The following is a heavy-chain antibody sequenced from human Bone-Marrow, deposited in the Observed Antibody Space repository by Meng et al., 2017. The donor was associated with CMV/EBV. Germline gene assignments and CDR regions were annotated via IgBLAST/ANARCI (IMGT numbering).Heavy chain of an antibody. CDR1: GFAFSSYA. J-gene: IGHJ4*02. V-gene: IGHV3-23*01. D-gene: IGHD3-22*01. CDR3: AKATYYSDSSGYNHYFDY. Sequence: GESLKISGAAYGFAFSSYAMNWVRQSPGKGLQWVSSISGGGGSTYYADSVKGRFTISRDSSKNTLYLQMNALRAEDTALYYCAKATYYSDSSGYNHYFDYWGQGTLVTVSS. CDR2: ISGGGGST.